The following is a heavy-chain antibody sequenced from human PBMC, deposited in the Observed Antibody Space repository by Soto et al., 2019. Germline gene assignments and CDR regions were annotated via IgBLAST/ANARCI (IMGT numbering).Heavy chain of an antibody. Sequence: SVKVSCKASGGTFSSYAISWVRQAPGQGLEWMGGITPIFGTANYAQKFQGRVTITADESTSTAYMELSSLRSEDTAVYYCASPMVRGVTYYGMDVWGQGTTVTVSS. V-gene: IGHV1-69*13. D-gene: IGHD3-10*01. CDR3: ASPMVRGVTYYGMDV. J-gene: IGHJ6*02. CDR2: ITPIFGTA. CDR1: GGTFSSYA.